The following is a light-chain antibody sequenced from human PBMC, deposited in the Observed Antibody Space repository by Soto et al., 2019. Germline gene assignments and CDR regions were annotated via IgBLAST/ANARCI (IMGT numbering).Light chain of an antibody. CDR2: AAS. J-gene: IGKJ1*01. Sequence: DIQMTQSPSSLSASVGDRVTITCRASQSISSYLNWYQQKPGKAPKLLIYAASSLQSGVPSRCSGSGSGTDFTLTISSLQPEDFATYYCQQSYSTPQTFGQGTKVDIK. CDR1: QSISSY. V-gene: IGKV1-39*01. CDR3: QQSYSTPQT.